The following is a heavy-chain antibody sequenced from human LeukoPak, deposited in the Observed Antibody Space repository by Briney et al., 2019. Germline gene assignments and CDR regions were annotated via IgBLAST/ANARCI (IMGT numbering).Heavy chain of an antibody. V-gene: IGHV3-30*02. CDR2: IRYDGSNK. CDR3: AKDHGSYYFAY. CDR1: GFTFSSYT. D-gene: IGHD2-2*03. J-gene: IGHJ4*02. Sequence: PGGSLRLSCAASGFTFSSYTMNWVRQAPGKGLEWVAFIRYDGSNKYYADSVKGRFTISRDNSKNTLYLQMNSLRAEDTAVYYCAKDHGSYYFAYWGQGTLVTVSS.